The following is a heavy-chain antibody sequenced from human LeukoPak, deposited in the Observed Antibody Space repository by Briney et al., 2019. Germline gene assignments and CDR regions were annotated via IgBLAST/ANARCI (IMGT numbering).Heavy chain of an antibody. Sequence: AGGSLRLSCTASGFTFSSYGMNWVRQAPGKGLKWVPYISSSSAINYADSVKGRFTISRDNAKNSLFLQMNSLRDEDTAMYYCARGGGARPDYWGQGTLVTVSS. CDR3: ARGGGARPDY. V-gene: IGHV3-48*02. D-gene: IGHD3-10*01. CDR2: ISSSSAI. J-gene: IGHJ4*02. CDR1: GFTFSSYG.